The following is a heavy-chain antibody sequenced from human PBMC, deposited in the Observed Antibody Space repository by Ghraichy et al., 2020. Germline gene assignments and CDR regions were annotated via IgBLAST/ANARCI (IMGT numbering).Heavy chain of an antibody. CDR3: AKDWTPTY. V-gene: IGHV3-23*01. Sequence: GGSLRLSCAASGFTFSRFDMSWVRLAPGKGLEWVSSISASGDTTHYADSVKGRFNSSRDNSKSALSLQLNSLRAEDTAIYYCAKDWTPTYWGQGTVVTVSS. D-gene: IGHD3/OR15-3a*01. CDR2: ISASGDTT. J-gene: IGHJ4*02. CDR1: GFTFSRFD.